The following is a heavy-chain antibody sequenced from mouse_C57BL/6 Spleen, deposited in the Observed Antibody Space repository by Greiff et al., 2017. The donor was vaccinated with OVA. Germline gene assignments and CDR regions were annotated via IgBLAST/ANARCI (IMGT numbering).Heavy chain of an antibody. CDR1: GYTFTSYW. Sequence: QVQLQQSGAELVKPGASVKMSCKASGYTFTSYWITWVKQRPGQGLEWIGDIYPGSGSTNYNEKFKSKATLTVDTSSSTAYMQLSSLTSEDSAVYYCARTYYGSSPGYFDVWGTGTTVTVSS. D-gene: IGHD1-1*01. CDR2: IYPGSGST. CDR3: ARTYYGSSPGYFDV. J-gene: IGHJ1*03. V-gene: IGHV1-55*01.